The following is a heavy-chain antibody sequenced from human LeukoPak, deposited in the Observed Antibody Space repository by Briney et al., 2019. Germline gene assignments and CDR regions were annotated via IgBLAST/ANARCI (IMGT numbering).Heavy chain of an antibody. Sequence: GGSLRLXCAASGFTFSGSAMHWVRQASGKGLEWVGRIRSKASSYATAYAASVKGRFTISRDDSKNTAYLQMNSLKTEDTVVYYCTRDLTDYWGQGTLVTVSS. CDR3: TRDLTDY. V-gene: IGHV3-73*01. J-gene: IGHJ4*02. CDR2: IRSKASSYAT. CDR1: GFTFSGSA.